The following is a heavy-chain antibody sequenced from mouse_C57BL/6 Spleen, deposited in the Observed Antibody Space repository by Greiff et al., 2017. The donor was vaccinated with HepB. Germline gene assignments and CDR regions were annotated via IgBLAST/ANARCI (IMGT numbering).Heavy chain of an antibody. V-gene: IGHV1-80*01. Sequence: QVQLKQSGAELVKPGASVKISCKASGYAFSSYWMNWVKQRPGKGLEWIGQIYPGDGDTNYNGKFKGKATLTADKSSSTAYMQLSSLTSEDSSVYFCARPDYYGSSYFDYWGQGTTLTVSS. CDR2: IYPGDGDT. CDR3: ARPDYYGSSYFDY. J-gene: IGHJ2*01. D-gene: IGHD1-1*01. CDR1: GYAFSSYW.